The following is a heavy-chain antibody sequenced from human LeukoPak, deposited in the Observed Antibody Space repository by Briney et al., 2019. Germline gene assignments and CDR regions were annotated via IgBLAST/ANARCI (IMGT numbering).Heavy chain of an antibody. CDR3: AKVGRPGQWLSSWFDP. D-gene: IGHD6-19*01. CDR2: LDPNSGNT. J-gene: IGHJ5*02. V-gene: IGHV1-8*02. Sequence: GASVKVSCKGSGYTCTSYGINWVRHGTGQRLGWVGWLDPNSGNTGYAQKFQGRVTMTRNTSISTAYMELSSLRSEDTAVYYCAKVGRPGQWLSSWFDPWGQGTLVTVSS. CDR1: GYTCTSYG.